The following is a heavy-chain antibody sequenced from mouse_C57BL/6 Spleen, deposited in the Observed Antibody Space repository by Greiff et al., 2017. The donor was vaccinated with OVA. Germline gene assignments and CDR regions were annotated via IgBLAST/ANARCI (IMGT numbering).Heavy chain of an antibody. Sequence: VKLVESGAELARPGASVKLSCKASGYTFTSYGISWVKQRTGQGLEWIGEIYPRSGNTYYNEKFKGKATLTADKSSSTAYMELRSLTSEDSAVYFCARSLLLYYFDYWGQGTTLTVSS. CDR1: GYTFTSYG. D-gene: IGHD1-1*01. CDR2: IYPRSGNT. CDR3: ARSLLLYYFDY. J-gene: IGHJ2*01. V-gene: IGHV1-81*01.